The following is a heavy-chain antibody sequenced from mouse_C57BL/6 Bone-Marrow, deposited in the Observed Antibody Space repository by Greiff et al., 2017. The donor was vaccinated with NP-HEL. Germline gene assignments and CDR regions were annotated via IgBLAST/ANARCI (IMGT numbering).Heavy chain of an antibody. CDR1: EYEFPSHD. J-gene: IGHJ2*01. Sequence: EVQLVESGGGLVQPGESLKLSCESNEYEFPSHDMSWVRKTPEKRLELVAAINSDGGSTYYPDTLERRFIISRDNTKKTLYLPMGSLRSEDTALYDCARRSRGYFDYWGQGTTLTVSS. CDR2: INSDGGST. CDR3: ARRSRGYFDY. V-gene: IGHV5-2*01.